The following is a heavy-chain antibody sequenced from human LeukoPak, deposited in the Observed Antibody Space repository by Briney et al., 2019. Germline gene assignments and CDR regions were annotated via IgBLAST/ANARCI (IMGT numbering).Heavy chain of an antibody. D-gene: IGHD2-2*01. CDR3: ARATRAYCSSTSCYAGSLDY. CDR1: GGSISSSSYY. Sequence: SETLSLTCTVSGGSISSSSYYWSWIRQPPGKGLEWIGEINHSGSTNYNPSLKSRVTISVDTSKNQFSLKLSSVTAADTAVYYCARATRAYCSSTSCYAGSLDYWGQGTLVTVSS. V-gene: IGHV4-39*07. J-gene: IGHJ4*02. CDR2: INHSGST.